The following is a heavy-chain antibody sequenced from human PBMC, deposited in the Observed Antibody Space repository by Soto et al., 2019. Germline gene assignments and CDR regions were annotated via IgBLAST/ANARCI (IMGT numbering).Heavy chain of an antibody. Sequence: ASETLSLTCTFSGGSISSYYWSWIRQPPGKGLEWIGYIYYSGSTNYNPSLKSRVTISVDTSKNQFSLKLSSVTAADTAVYYCARLYSSGWYYFDYWGQGTLVTVSS. V-gene: IGHV4-59*08. D-gene: IGHD6-19*01. CDR2: IYYSGST. CDR1: GGSISSYY. CDR3: ARLYSSGWYYFDY. J-gene: IGHJ4*02.